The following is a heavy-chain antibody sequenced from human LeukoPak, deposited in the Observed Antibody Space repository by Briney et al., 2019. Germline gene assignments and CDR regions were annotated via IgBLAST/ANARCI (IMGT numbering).Heavy chain of an antibody. J-gene: IGHJ4*02. CDR1: GFTFSSYW. CDR3: ASPLIQLWPFDY. V-gene: IGHV3-7*01. CDR2: IKQDGSEK. Sequence: PGGSLRLSCAASGFTFSSYWMSWVRQAPGKGLEWVANIKQDGSEKYYVDSVKGRFTISRDNAKNSLYLQMNGLRAEDTAVYYCASPLIQLWPFDYWGQGTLVTVSS. D-gene: IGHD5-18*01.